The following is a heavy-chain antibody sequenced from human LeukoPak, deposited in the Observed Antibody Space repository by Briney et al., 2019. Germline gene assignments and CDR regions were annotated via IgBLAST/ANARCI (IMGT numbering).Heavy chain of an antibody. CDR2: TYYRSKWYH. V-gene: IGHV6-1*01. Sequence: SQTLSLTCAISGDSVSSNSATWNRVRQSPSRGLEWLGRTYYRSKWYHDYAVSVKSRITINPDTSKNQFSLQLNSVTPEDTAVYYCAEGSSSTAAFDYWGQGTLVTVSS. J-gene: IGHJ4*02. CDR3: AEGSSSTAAFDY. D-gene: IGHD6-6*01. CDR1: GDSVSSNSAT.